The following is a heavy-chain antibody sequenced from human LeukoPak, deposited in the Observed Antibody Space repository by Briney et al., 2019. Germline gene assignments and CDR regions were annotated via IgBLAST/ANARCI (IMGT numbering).Heavy chain of an antibody. CDR3: ARDLRGCHDY. J-gene: IGHJ4*02. CDR2: ISYDGSNK. V-gene: IGHV3-30*03. D-gene: IGHD6-19*01. Sequence: GGSLRLSCAASGFTFSSYGMPWVRQAPGKGLEWVAVISYDGSNKYYADSVKGRFTISRDNSKNTLYLQMNSLRAEDTAVYYCARDLRGCHDYWGQGTLVTVSS. CDR1: GFTFSSYG.